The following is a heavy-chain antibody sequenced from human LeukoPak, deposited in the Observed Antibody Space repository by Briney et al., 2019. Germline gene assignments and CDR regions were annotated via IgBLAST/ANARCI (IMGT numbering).Heavy chain of an antibody. CDR3: ARAGVAATFTADY. D-gene: IGHD6-25*01. J-gene: IGHJ4*02. Sequence: GGSLRLSCAASGFTFSDYYMSWIRQAPGKGLEWVSYISSSGSTIYYADSVKGRFTISRDSAKNSLYLQMNSLRAEDTAVYYCARAGVAATFTADYWGQGTLVTVSS. CDR1: GFTFSDYY. CDR2: ISSSGSTI. V-gene: IGHV3-11*01.